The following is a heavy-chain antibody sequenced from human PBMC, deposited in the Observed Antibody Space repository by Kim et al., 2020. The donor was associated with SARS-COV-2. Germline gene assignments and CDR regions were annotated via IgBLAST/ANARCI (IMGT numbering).Heavy chain of an antibody. J-gene: IGHJ6*02. V-gene: IGHV3-53*01. CDR3: ARVVSYGYYYYYGMDV. Sequence: GGSLRLSCAASGLTVSSNYMSWVRQAPGKGLEWVSVIYSGGSTYYADSVKGRFTISRDNSKNTLYLQMNRLRAEDTAVYYCARVVSYGYYYYYGMDVWDQGTTVTVPS. CDR1: GLTVSSNY. CDR2: IYSGGST. D-gene: IGHD5-18*01.